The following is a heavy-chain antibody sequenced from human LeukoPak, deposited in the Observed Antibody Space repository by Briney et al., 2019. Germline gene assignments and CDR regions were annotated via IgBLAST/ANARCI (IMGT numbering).Heavy chain of an antibody. CDR3: ARDLHPSGWSDFDY. CDR2: TWHDGSKE. J-gene: IGHJ4*02. D-gene: IGHD6-19*01. Sequence: GGSLRLSCAASGFTFSSYSMNWVRQAPGKGLEWVAVTWHDGSKEYYADSVKGRFTISRDISKNTLYLQMNSLRVEDTAVYYCARDLHPSGWSDFDYWGQGTLVTVSS. V-gene: IGHV3-33*08. CDR1: GFTFSSYS.